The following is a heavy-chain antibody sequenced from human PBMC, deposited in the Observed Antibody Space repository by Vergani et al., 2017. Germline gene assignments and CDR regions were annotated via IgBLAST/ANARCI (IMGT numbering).Heavy chain of an antibody. D-gene: IGHD2-8*01. CDR3: AKDPIGYCTNGVCLGFDY. V-gene: IGHV3-15*01. CDR1: GFTFSNAW. J-gene: IGHJ4*02. Sequence: EVQLVESGGGLVKPGGSLRLSCAASGFTFSNAWMSWVRQAPGKGLEWVGRIKSKTDGGTTDYAAPVKGRFTISRDDSKNTLYLQMNSLRAEDTAVYYCAKDPIGYCTNGVCLGFDYWGQGTLVTVSS. CDR2: IKSKTDGGTT.